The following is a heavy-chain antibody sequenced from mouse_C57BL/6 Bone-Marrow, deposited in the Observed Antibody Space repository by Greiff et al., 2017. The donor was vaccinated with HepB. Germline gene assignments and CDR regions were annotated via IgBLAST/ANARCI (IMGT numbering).Heavy chain of an antibody. J-gene: IGHJ3*01. D-gene: IGHD2-1*01. CDR3: ARHRGGNYACFAY. Sequence: EVHLVESGGDLVKPGGSLKLSCAASGFTFSSYGMSWVRQTPDKRLEWVATISSGGSYTYYPDSVKGRFTISRDNAKNTLYLQMSSLKSEDTAMYYCARHRGGNYACFAYWGQGTLVTVSA. CDR1: GFTFSSYG. CDR2: ISSGGSYT. V-gene: IGHV5-6*01.